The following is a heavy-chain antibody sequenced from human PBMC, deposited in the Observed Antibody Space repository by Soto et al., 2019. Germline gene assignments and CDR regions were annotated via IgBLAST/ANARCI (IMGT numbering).Heavy chain of an antibody. CDR3: TTDEYYYDSSGYYDRDY. CDR2: IKSKTDGGTT. CDR1: GFTFSNAW. J-gene: IGHJ4*02. Sequence: GGSLRLSCAAPGFTFSNAWMSWVRQAPGEGLEGVGRIKSKTDGGTTDYAAPVKGRFTISRDDSKNTLYLQMNSLKTEDTAVYYCTTDEYYYDSSGYYDRDYWGQGTLVTVSS. V-gene: IGHV3-15*01. D-gene: IGHD3-22*01.